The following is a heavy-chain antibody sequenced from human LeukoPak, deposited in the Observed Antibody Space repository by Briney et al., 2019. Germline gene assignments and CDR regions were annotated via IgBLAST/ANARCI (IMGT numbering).Heavy chain of an antibody. D-gene: IGHD3-10*01. CDR2: IYSGGST. CDR1: GFTVSTNY. J-gene: IGHJ4*02. CDR3: ARATYYYGSGSYYPFDY. Sequence: GGSLRLSCAASGFTVSTNYMNWVRQAPGKGLEWVSVIYSGGSTYYADSVKGRFTISRDNSKNTLFLQMNSLRAEDTAVYYCARATYYYGSGSYYPFDYWGQGALVTVSS. V-gene: IGHV3-66*01.